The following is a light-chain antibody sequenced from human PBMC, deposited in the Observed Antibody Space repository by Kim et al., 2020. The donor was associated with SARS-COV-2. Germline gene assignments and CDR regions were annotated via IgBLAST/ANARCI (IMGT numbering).Light chain of an antibody. CDR1: RGHSRYA. CDR2: LNSDGSH. CDR3: QTWGTGIRV. Sequence: PVKLTCTRSRGHSRYAIAWHQQQPEKGPRYLMKLNSDGSHSKGDGIPDRFSGSSSGAERYLTISSLQSEDEADYYCQTWGTGIRVFGGGTQLTVL. V-gene: IGLV4-69*01. J-gene: IGLJ3*02.